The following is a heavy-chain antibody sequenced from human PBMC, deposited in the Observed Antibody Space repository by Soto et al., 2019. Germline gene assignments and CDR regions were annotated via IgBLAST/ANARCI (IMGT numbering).Heavy chain of an antibody. D-gene: IGHD2-2*01. CDR1: GFNFGEHA. J-gene: IGHJ4*02. V-gene: IGHV3-49*04. Sequence: EAQLVESGGGLLKPGQSLRLSCTTSGFNFGEHAVSWVRQAPGKGLEWVGFIRSRRYGGTAEYAASVKGRISISRDDSKSIAYLEMNSLKTEDSAVYYCTRLPPHPRPAFDYWVQGTLVTVSS. CDR3: TRLPPHPRPAFDY. CDR2: IRSRRYGGTA.